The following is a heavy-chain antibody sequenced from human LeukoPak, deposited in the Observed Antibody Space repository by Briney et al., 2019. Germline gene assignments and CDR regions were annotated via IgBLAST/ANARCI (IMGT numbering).Heavy chain of an antibody. CDR3: ARGPFVVPAGYFDY. CDR1: GITFSSYS. J-gene: IGHJ4*02. CDR2: ISSSSSNI. Sequence: GGSLRLSCVASGITFSSYSMNWVRQAPGKGLEWVSHISSSSSNIYYADSVKGRFTISRDNAKNSLYLQMNSLRAEDTAVYYCARGPFVVPAGYFDYWGQGTLVTVSS. D-gene: IGHD2-2*01. V-gene: IGHV3-48*04.